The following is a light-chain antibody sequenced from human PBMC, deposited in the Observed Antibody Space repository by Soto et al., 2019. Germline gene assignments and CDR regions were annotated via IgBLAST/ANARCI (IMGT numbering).Light chain of an antibody. V-gene: IGKV1-5*03. Sequence: DIQMTQSPSTLSASVGDRVTITCRASQSISSWLAWYQQKPGKAPKLLIYKASSLESGVPSRFGSSGSGTEFTLTISSLQPDDFATYYCQQYNSYLFTFGPGTKVDIK. J-gene: IGKJ3*01. CDR3: QQYNSYLFT. CDR1: QSISSW. CDR2: KAS.